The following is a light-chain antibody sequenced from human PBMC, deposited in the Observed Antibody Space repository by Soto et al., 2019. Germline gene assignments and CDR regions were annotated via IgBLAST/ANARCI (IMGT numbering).Light chain of an antibody. Sequence: DIQMTQSPSTLSASVGDRVTITCRASQSISSWLAWYQQKPGKAPKLLIYKASTLQSGVPSRFSGSGSGTENTLAISSLQLDESAAYYCQQYNDNWTFGQGTKVEIK. V-gene: IGKV1-5*03. J-gene: IGKJ1*01. CDR2: KAS. CDR3: QQYNDNWT. CDR1: QSISSW.